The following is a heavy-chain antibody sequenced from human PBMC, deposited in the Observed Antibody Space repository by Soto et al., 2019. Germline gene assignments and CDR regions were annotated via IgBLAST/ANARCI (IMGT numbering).Heavy chain of an antibody. Sequence: QVQLVQSGAEVKKPGASVKVSCKASGYTFTSYAMHWVRQAPGQRLEWMGWINAGNGNTKYSQKFQGRVTITRDTSASTAYMELSSLRSEDTAVYYCARVLVGIFGVVIPLNYGMDVWGQGTTVTVSS. CDR1: GYTFTSYA. CDR3: ARVLVGIFGVVIPLNYGMDV. CDR2: INAGNGNT. V-gene: IGHV1-3*01. D-gene: IGHD3-3*01. J-gene: IGHJ6*02.